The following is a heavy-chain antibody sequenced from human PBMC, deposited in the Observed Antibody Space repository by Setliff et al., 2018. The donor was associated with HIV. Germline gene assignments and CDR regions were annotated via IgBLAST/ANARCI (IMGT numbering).Heavy chain of an antibody. Sequence: PSETLSLTCTVSGGSISSSSYYWGWIRQPPGKGLEWIGSFYYNGSTYYNPSLKSRVTISVDTSKNQFSLKLSSVTAADTAVYYCARDYYDYVWGSYRLFDYWGQGTLVTVSS. CDR3: ARDYYDYVWGSYRLFDY. V-gene: IGHV4-39*07. CDR1: GGSISSSSYY. D-gene: IGHD3-16*02. J-gene: IGHJ4*02. CDR2: FYYNGST.